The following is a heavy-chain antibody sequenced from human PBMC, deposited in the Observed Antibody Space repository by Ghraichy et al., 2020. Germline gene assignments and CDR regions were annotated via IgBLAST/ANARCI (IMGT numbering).Heavy chain of an antibody. CDR1: GFTFSSYA. CDR2: ISGSGIST. J-gene: IGHJ4*02. D-gene: IGHD6-19*01. CDR3: AKVYSSGWYQVKSGPFDY. Sequence: GGSLRLSCAASGFTFSSYAMSWVRQAPGKGLACVSSISGSGISTYYADSVKGRFTISRDNSKNTLYLQMNSLRSEDTAVYYCAKVYSSGWYQVKSGPFDYWGQGILATVSS. V-gene: IGHV3-23*01.